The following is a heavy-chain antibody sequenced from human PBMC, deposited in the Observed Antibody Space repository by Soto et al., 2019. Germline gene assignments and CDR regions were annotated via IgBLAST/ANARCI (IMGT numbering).Heavy chain of an antibody. D-gene: IGHD6-13*01. Sequence: GGSLRLSCAASGFTFSSYWMSWVRQAPGKGLEWVANIKQDGSEKYYVDSVKGRFTISRDNAKNSLYLQMNSLRAEDTAVYYCARVIGWQQLFLNHYYYYYYMDVWGKGITVTVSS. CDR2: IKQDGSEK. CDR1: GFTFSSYW. J-gene: IGHJ6*03. CDR3: ARVIGWQQLFLNHYYYYYYMDV. V-gene: IGHV3-7*01.